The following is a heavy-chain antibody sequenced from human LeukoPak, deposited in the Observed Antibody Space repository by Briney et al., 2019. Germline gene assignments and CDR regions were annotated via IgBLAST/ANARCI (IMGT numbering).Heavy chain of an antibody. CDR1: GFNFSTFS. CDR2: IYSGGST. V-gene: IGHV3-66*01. CDR3: ARAGPSSSWHQFDY. Sequence: GGSLRLSCAASGFNFSTFSMNWVRQAPGKGLEWVSLIYSGGSTYYADSVKGRFTISRDNSKNTLYLQMNRLRAEDTAVYYCARAGPSSSWHQFDYWGQGTLVTVSS. J-gene: IGHJ4*02. D-gene: IGHD6-13*01.